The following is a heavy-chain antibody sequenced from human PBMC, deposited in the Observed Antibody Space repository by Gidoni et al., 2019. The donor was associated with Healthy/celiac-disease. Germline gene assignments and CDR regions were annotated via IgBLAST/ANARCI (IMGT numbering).Heavy chain of an antibody. CDR3: TRDGGSGGYVRADY. J-gene: IGHJ4*02. D-gene: IGHD5-12*01. CDR1: GFTFGDYA. CDR2: IRSKAYGGTT. V-gene: IGHV3-49*04. Sequence: EVQLVESGGGLVQPGRSLRLSCTASGFTFGDYAMSWVRQAAGKGLEWVGFIRSKAYGGTTEYAASVKGRFTISRDDSKSIAYLQMNSLKTEDTAVYYCTRDGGSGGYVRADYWGQGTLVTVSS.